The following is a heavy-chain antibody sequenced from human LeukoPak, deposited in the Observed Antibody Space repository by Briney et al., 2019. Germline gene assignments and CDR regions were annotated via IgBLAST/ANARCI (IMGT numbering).Heavy chain of an antibody. CDR1: GFTFTTYW. J-gene: IGHJ4*02. CDR3: ARDVGGSLDY. V-gene: IGHV3-7*01. CDR2: IKGDESAK. Sequence: GGSLRLSCAASGFTFTTYWMAWVRQALGKGLEWVANIKGDESAKHQADSVKGRFTISRDNAQNSVYLQMSSLRVEDTAVYYCARDVGGSLDYWGQGTLVTVSS. D-gene: IGHD1-26*01.